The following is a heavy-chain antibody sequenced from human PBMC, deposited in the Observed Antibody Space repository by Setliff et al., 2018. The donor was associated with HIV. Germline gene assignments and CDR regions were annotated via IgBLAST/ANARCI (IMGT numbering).Heavy chain of an antibody. D-gene: IGHD1-1*01. CDR1: GDSMSSGSYF. J-gene: IGHJ4*02. V-gene: IGHV4-39*02. CDR3: AREGRGDPAVATTRIDY. Sequence: PSETLSLTCSVSGDSMSSGSYFWGWIRQTPGKGLEWIGNIYYTGFAYYNPSLKSRVTISLDTSKTHFYLNLTSVTDADTAVYFCAREGRGDPAVATTRIDYWGQGKLVTVS. CDR2: IYYTGFA.